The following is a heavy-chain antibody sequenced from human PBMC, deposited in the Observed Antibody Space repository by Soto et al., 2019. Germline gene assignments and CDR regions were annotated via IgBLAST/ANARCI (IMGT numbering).Heavy chain of an antibody. D-gene: IGHD6-13*01. CDR2: IYHSGST. J-gene: IGHJ6*02. Sequence: PSETLSLTCAVSGGSISSSNWWSWVRQPPGKGLEWIGEIYHSGSTNYNPSLKSRVTISVDKSKNQFSLKLSSVTAADTAVYYCARSLIAAAGRFYYYYGMDVWGQGTTVTVSS. V-gene: IGHV4-4*02. CDR3: ARSLIAAAGRFYYYYGMDV. CDR1: GGSISSSNW.